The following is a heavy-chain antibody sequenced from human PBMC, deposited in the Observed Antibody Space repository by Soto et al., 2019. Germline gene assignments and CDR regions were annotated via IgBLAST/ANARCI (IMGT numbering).Heavy chain of an antibody. CDR3: AKDEHYGSVTYYYGMDV. V-gene: IGHV3-30*18. Sequence: QVQLVESGGGVVQPGRSLRLSCSASGFTFDTYGMHWVRQAPGKGLEWVAVISYHGSNQYYADSVKGRFTISRDNSKNXXYLQMNSLRAEDTAVYYCAKDEHYGSVTYYYGMDVWGQGTTVTVSS. CDR1: GFTFDTYG. CDR2: ISYHGSNQ. J-gene: IGHJ6*02. D-gene: IGHD3-10*01.